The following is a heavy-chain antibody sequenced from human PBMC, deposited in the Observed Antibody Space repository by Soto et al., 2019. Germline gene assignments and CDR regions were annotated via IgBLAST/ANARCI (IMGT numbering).Heavy chain of an antibody. CDR2: ISGSGGST. V-gene: IGHV3-23*01. J-gene: IGHJ6*02. CDR1: GFTFSSYA. CDR3: AKDLGVAVAGTRVLRYGVMDV. Sequence: GGSLRLSCAASGFTFSSYAMSWVRQAPGKGLEWVSAISGSGGSTYYADSVKGRFTISRDNSKNTLYLQMNSLRAEDTAVYYCAKDLGVAVAGTRVLRYGVMDVWGQGTTVTVSS. D-gene: IGHD6-19*01.